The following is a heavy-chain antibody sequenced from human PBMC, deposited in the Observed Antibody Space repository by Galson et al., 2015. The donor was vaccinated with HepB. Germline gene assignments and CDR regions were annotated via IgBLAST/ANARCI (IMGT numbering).Heavy chain of an antibody. CDR3: ARGSGYGDYEDY. Sequence: SLRLFCAASGFTFSSYGMHWVRQAPGNGLEWVAVIWYDGSNKYYADSVKGRFTISRDNSKNTLYLQMNSLRAEDTAVYYCARGSGYGDYEDYWGQGTLVTVSS. CDR2: IWYDGSNK. D-gene: IGHD4-17*01. CDR1: GFTFSSYG. V-gene: IGHV3-33*01. J-gene: IGHJ4*02.